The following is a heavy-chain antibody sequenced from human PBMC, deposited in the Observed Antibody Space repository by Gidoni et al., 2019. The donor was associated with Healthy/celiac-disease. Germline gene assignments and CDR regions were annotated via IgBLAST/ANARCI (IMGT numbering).Heavy chain of an antibody. CDR2: IYYSGST. J-gene: IGHJ4*02. D-gene: IGHD1-26*01. V-gene: IGHV4-39*01. Sequence: QLQLQESGPGLVKPSETLSLTCTVSGGSISSSSYYWGWIRQPPGKGLEWIGSIYYSGSTYYNPSLKSRVTISVDTSKNQFSLKLSSVTAADTAVYYCARHAQEWELPRYFDYWGQGTLVTVSS. CDR1: GGSISSSSYY. CDR3: ARHAQEWELPRYFDY.